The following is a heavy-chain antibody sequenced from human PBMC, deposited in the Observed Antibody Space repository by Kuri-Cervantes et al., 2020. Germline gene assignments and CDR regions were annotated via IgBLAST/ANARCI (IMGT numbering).Heavy chain of an antibody. D-gene: IGHD3-22*01. CDR3: ARGRHYYDSSGQTKPAFDI. CDR2: INHSGST. CDR1: GGFFSGYY. Sequence: GSLRLSCAVYGGFFSGYYWSWIRQPPGKGLEWIGEINHSGSTNYNPSLKSRVTISVDTSKNQFSLKLSSVTAADTAVYYCARGRHYYDSSGQTKPAFDIWGQGTMVTVSS. V-gene: IGHV4-34*01. J-gene: IGHJ3*02.